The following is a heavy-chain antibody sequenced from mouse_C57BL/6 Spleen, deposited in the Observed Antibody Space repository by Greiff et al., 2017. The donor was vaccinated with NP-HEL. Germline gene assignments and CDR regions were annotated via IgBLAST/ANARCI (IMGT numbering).Heavy chain of an antibody. V-gene: IGHV5-17*01. CDR2: ISSGSSTI. Sequence: EVQRVESGGGLVKPGGSLKLSCAASGFTFSDYGMHWVRQAPEKGLEWVAYISSGSSTIYYADTVKGRFTISRDNATNTLFLQMTSLRSEDTAMYYCARNGYPAWFAYWGQGTLVTVSA. CDR3: ARNGYPAWFAY. D-gene: IGHD2-2*01. CDR1: GFTFSDYG. J-gene: IGHJ3*01.